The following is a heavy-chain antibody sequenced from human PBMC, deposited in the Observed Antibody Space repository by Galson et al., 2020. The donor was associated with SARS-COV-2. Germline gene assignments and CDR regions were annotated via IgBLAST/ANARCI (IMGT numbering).Heavy chain of an antibody. CDR3: ARGLSGTYYYFDS. V-gene: IGHV3-30-3*01. CDR1: GFNFNTYA. Sequence: PGGSLRLSFAASGFNFNTYAMHWVRQAPGKGLEWVALISYDGSNEYYADSVRGRFTISRDNSKSKDTLYLQMNSLRSEDTAVYYCARGLSGTYYYFDSWGQGTLVTVSS. J-gene: IGHJ4*02. D-gene: IGHD1-26*01. CDR2: ISYDGSNE.